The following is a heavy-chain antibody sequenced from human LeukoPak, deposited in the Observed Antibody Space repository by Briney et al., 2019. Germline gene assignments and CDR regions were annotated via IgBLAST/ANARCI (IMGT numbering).Heavy chain of an antibody. CDR2: ISGTGT. J-gene: IGHJ5*02. CDR1: GFPFSNFA. CDR3: AKVHGDSLLDL. D-gene: IGHD5-24*01. V-gene: IGHV3-23*01. Sequence: GGSLRLSCAASGFPFSNFAMNWVRQAPGKGPEWVSTISGTGTYYLDSVKGRFTISRDNSKNTLYLQMNSLRAEDTALYYCAKVHGDSLLDLWGQGTLVTVS.